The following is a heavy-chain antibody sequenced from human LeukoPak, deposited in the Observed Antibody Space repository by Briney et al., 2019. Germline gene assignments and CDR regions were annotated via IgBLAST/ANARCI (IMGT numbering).Heavy chain of an antibody. CDR1: GGSISSSSYY. CDR3: AGNQYNWFDP. V-gene: IGHV4-39*01. CDR2: IYYSGST. Sequence: KSSETLSLTCTVAGGSISSSSYYWGWIRQPPGKGLEWIGSIYYSGSTYYNPSLKSRVTISVDTSKNQFSLKLSSVTAADTAVYYCAGNQYNWFDPWGQGTLVTVSS. D-gene: IGHD1-14*01. J-gene: IGHJ5*02.